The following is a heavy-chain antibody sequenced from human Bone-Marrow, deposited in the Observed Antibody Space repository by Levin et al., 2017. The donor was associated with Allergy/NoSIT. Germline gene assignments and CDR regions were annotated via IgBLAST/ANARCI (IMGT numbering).Heavy chain of an antibody. V-gene: IGHV3-23*01. CDR3: AKRSQSFSYFDY. D-gene: IGHD2/OR15-2a*01. J-gene: IGHJ4*02. CDR1: GFTFSDYA. CDR2: IGSDRKT. Sequence: GESLKISCAASGFTFSDYAMRWVRQAPGKGLEWISTIGSDRKTYYADSVKGRFTISRDNSRTTLYLQMNSLRAEDTATYYCAKRSQSFSYFDYWGQGTLVTVSS.